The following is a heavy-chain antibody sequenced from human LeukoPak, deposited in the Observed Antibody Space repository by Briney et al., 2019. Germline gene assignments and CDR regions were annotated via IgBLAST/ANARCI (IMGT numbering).Heavy chain of an antibody. Sequence: GGSLRLSCAASGFTVSSNYMSWVRQAPGKGLEWVSIIYSGGSTYYTDSVKGRFTISRDNSKNTLYVQVNSLGTEDTAAYYCAKGSYYDSSGSFYFDYWGQGTLVTVSS. CDR1: GFTVSSNY. D-gene: IGHD3-22*01. CDR3: AKGSYYDSSGSFYFDY. J-gene: IGHJ4*02. V-gene: IGHV3-53*01. CDR2: IYSGGST.